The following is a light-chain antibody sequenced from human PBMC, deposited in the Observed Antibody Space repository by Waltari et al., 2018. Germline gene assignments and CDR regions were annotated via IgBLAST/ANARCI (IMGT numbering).Light chain of an antibody. CDR1: SSNIGAGYA. V-gene: IGLV1-40*01. CDR3: QSYDSSFV. Sequence: QSVLTQPPSVSRAPGQRVTISCTGSSSNIGAGYAVHWYQQLPGTAPKLLIYGNSNRPSGVPDRFSGSKSGTSASLAITGLQAEDEADYYCQSYDSSFVFGGGTKLTVL. J-gene: IGLJ2*01. CDR2: GNS.